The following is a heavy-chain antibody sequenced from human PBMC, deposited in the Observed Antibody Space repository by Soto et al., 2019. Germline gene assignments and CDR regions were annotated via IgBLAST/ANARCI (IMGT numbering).Heavy chain of an antibody. J-gene: IGHJ4*02. CDR2: IKSKTDGGTT. CDR3: TTDDPINKH. CDR1: RFAFSNAW. Sequence: GGSLRLSCAASRFAFSNAWMSWVRQAPGKGLEWVGRIKSKTDGGTTDYAAPVKGRFAISRDDSKNTVYLQMNSLKTDDTAVYYCTTDDPINKHWGQGTLVTVSS. V-gene: IGHV3-15*01.